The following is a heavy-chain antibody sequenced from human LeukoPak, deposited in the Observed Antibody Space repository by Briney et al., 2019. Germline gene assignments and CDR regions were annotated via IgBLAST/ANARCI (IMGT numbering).Heavy chain of an antibody. CDR1: GGSISSGDYY. Sequence: SETLSLTCTVSGGSISSGDYYWSWIRQPPGKGLEWIGYIYYSGSTYYNPSLKSRVTISVDTSKNQFSLKLSSVTAADTAVYYCARVLFQYYYDSSGYPADYFDYWGQGTLVTVSS. V-gene: IGHV4-30-4*01. D-gene: IGHD3-22*01. CDR2: IYYSGST. CDR3: ARVLFQYYYDSSGYPADYFDY. J-gene: IGHJ4*02.